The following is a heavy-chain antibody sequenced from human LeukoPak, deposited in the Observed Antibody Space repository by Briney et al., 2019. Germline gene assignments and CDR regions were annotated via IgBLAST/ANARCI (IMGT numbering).Heavy chain of an antibody. CDR3: TSLGGLLYAFDI. J-gene: IGHJ3*02. D-gene: IGHD1-26*01. Sequence: GGSLRLSCAASGFTFSGSAMHWVRQASGKGLEWVGRIRSKANSYATAYAASVKGRFTISRDGSKNTAYLQMNSLKTEDTAVYYCTSLGGLLYAFDIWGQGTMVTVSS. CDR1: GFTFSGSA. V-gene: IGHV3-73*01. CDR2: IRSKANSYAT.